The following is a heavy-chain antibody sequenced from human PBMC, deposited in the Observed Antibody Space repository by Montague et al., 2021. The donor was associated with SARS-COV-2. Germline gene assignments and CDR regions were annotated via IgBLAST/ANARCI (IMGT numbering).Heavy chain of an antibody. J-gene: IGHJ4*02. Sequence: SLRLSCAASGFIFGDYWMSWVRQAPGKGLEWVANIKLDGSEEYYMDSVKGRFTVSRDNARNSLYLQMNSLRAEDTAVYYCATRIILPMGTGFWGQGTLVTVSS. CDR2: IKLDGSEE. CDR1: GFIFGDYW. D-gene: IGHD3-3*01. V-gene: IGHV3-7*01. CDR3: ATRIILPMGTGF.